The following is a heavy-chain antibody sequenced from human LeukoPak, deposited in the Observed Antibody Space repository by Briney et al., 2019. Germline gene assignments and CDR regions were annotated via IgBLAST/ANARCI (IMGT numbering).Heavy chain of an antibody. CDR2: IYYSGST. Sequence: PSETLSLTCSVSGGSISSYYWSWIRQPPGKGLEWIGYIYYSGSTYYNPSLKSRVTISVDTSKNQFSLKLSSVTAADTAVYYCARLRRITMIVNWYFDLWGRGTLVTVSS. CDR3: ARLRRITMIVNWYFDL. CDR1: GGSISSYY. V-gene: IGHV4-59*08. D-gene: IGHD3-22*01. J-gene: IGHJ2*01.